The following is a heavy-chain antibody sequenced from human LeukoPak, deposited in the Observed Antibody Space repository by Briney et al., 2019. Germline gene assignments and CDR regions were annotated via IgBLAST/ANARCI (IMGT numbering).Heavy chain of an antibody. CDR3: ASGYSYDFDY. D-gene: IGHD5-18*01. J-gene: IGHJ4*02. CDR1: GGSFSGYY. CDR2: INHSGST. V-gene: IGHV4-34*01. Sequence: PSETLSLTCAVYGGSFSGYYWSWIRQPPGKGLEWIGEINHSGSTNYNPSLKSRVTISVVTSKNQFSLKLSSESAADTAVYYCASGYSYDFDYWGQGTLVTVSS.